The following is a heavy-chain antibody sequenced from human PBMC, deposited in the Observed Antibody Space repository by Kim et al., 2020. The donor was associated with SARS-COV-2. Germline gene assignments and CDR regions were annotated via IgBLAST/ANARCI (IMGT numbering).Heavy chain of an antibody. J-gene: IGHJ5*02. CDR1: GGSFSGYY. D-gene: IGHD3-9*01. CDR2: INHSGST. V-gene: IGHV4-34*01. CDR3: ARGVLRNFDWLGGWFDP. Sequence: SETLSLTCAVYGGSFSGYYWSWIRQPPGKGLEWIGEINHSGSTNYNPSLKSRVTISVDTSKNQFSLKLSSVTAADTAVYYCARGVLRNFDWLGGWFDPWG.